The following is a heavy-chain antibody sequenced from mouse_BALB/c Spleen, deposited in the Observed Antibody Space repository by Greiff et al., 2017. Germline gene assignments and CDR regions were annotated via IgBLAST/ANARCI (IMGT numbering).Heavy chain of an antibody. V-gene: IGHV5-17*02. CDR2: ISSGSSTI. J-gene: IGHJ4*01. CDR3: ARGGLLRPHYYAMDY. CDR1: GFTFSSFG. Sequence: EVQRVESGGGLVQPGGSRKLSCAASGFTFSSFGMHWVRQAPEKGLEWVAYISSGSSTIYYADTVKGRFTISRDNPKNTLFLQMTSLRSEDTAMYYCARGGLLRPHYYAMDYWGQGTSVTVSS. D-gene: IGHD1-2*01.